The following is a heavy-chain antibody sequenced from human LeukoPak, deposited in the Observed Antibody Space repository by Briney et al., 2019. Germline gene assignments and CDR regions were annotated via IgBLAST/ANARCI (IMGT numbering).Heavy chain of an antibody. CDR3: ARGRYYYDSSGYYRGYYFDY. CDR2: ISYDGSNK. Sequence: GGSLRLSCAASGFTFSSYAMHWVRQAPGKGREGVAVISYDGSNKYYADSVKGRFTISRDNSKNTLYLQMNSLRAEDTAVYYCARGRYYYDSSGYYRGYYFDYWGQGTLVTVSS. V-gene: IGHV3-30-3*01. D-gene: IGHD3-22*01. CDR1: GFTFSSYA. J-gene: IGHJ4*02.